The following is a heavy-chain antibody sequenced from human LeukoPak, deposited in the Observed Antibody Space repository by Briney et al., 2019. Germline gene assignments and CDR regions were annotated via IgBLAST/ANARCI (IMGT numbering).Heavy chain of an antibody. J-gene: IGHJ4*02. D-gene: IGHD6-19*01. V-gene: IGHV3-23*01. CDR3: AKVTLYSSGWSYFDY. CDR2: ISGSGGST. Sequence: GGSLRLSCAASGFTSSSYAMSWVRQAPGKGLEWVSAISGSGGSTYYADSVKGRFTISRDNSKNTLYLQMNSLRAEDTAVYYCAKVTLYSSGWSYFDYWGQGTLVTVSS. CDR1: GFTSSSYA.